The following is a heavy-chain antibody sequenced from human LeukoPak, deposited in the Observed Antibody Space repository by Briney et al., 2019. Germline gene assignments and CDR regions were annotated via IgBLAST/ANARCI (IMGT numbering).Heavy chain of an antibody. V-gene: IGHV4-4*07. CDR3: ARSYCGGDCYTILGFDY. CDR1: GGSISSYY. D-gene: IGHD2-21*02. CDR2: IYTSGST. J-gene: IGHJ4*02. Sequence: SETLSLTCTVSGGSISSYYWSWIRQPAGKGLEWIGRIYTSGSTNYNPSLKSRVTMSVDTSKNQFSLKLSSVTAADTAVYYCARSYCGGDCYTILGFDYWGQGTLVTVSS.